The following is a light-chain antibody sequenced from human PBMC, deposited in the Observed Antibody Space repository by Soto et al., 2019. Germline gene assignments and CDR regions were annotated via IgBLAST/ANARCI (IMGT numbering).Light chain of an antibody. Sequence: EIVMTQSPVTLSVSPGERVTLSCRASQNVNINLAWYQQRPGQAPRVLIYGGSNRASGIPDRFSGSGSGTDFTLTISSLEPDDFALYYCQQYKDWPPLTFGGGTRVEIK. CDR1: QNVNIN. CDR3: QQYKDWPPLT. J-gene: IGKJ4*01. V-gene: IGKV3D-15*01. CDR2: GGS.